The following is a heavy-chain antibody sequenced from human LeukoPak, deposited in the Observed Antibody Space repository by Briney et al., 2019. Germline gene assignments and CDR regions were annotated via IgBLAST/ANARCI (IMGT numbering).Heavy chain of an antibody. CDR3: ARAKDDILTC. CDR2: ISSSGSTI. Sequence: GGSLRLSCAASGFTFSDYYMSWIRQAPGKGLEWVSYISSSGSTIYYADSVKGRFTISRETAKNSLYLQMHSLRAEDTAVYYCARAKDDILTCWGQGTLVTVSS. CDR1: GFTFSDYY. D-gene: IGHD3-9*01. V-gene: IGHV3-11*01. J-gene: IGHJ4*02.